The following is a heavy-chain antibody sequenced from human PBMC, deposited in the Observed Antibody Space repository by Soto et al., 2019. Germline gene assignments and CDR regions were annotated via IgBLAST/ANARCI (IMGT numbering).Heavy chain of an antibody. CDR3: ASAGENSNSYYYYGMDV. CDR2: IIPIFGTA. J-gene: IGHJ6*02. V-gene: IGHV1-69*01. D-gene: IGHD6-6*01. Sequence: QVQLVQSGAEVKKPGSSVKVSCKASGGTFSSYAISWVRQAPGQGLEWMGGIIPIFGTANYAQKFQGRVTITADESTSTAYMELSNLRSEDTAVYYCASAGENSNSYYYYGMDVWGQGTTVTVSS. CDR1: GGTFSSYA.